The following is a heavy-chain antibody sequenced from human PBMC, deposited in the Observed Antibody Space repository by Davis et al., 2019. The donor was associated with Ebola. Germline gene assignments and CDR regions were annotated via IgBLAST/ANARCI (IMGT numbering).Heavy chain of an antibody. CDR2: ISTDGSTT. V-gene: IGHV3-30*04. CDR3: AGAVAGTEDFQY. Sequence: GESLKTPCPSPGSSFHTFTINWFRQAPGRGLERLAVISTDGSTTFYADSVKGRFTISRDNFKNTLSLQMNSLDTEDTAVYYCAGAVAGTEDFQYWGQGTLVTVSS. D-gene: IGHD6-19*01. J-gene: IGHJ4*02. CDR1: GSSFHTFT.